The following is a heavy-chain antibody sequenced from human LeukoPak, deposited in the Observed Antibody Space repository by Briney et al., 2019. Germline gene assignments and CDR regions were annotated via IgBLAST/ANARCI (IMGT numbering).Heavy chain of an antibody. V-gene: IGHV3-49*03. D-gene: IGHD1-1*01. J-gene: IGHJ4*02. CDR2: IRSKAYGETA. CDR1: GFTFGDYA. Sequence: GGSLRLSCAASGFTFGDYAMSWIRKAPGKGLEWVGFIRSKAYGETAGYAASVKGRFTISRDDSKAIAYLQMNSLKTEDTAVYHCTRDRGAYNLYDYWGQGTLVTVSS. CDR3: TRDRGAYNLYDY.